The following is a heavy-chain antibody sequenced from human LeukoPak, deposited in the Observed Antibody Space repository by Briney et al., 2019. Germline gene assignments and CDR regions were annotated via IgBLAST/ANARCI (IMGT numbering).Heavy chain of an antibody. D-gene: IGHD3-9*01. CDR1: GYTFTNYG. CDR2: ISAYNDNT. CDR3: AREANVLRYFAAYNHFDY. V-gene: IGHV1-18*01. J-gene: IGHJ4*02. Sequence: GASVKVSCKASGYTFTNYGISWVRQAPGQGLEWVGWISAYNDNTSYAQKLQGRVTMTTHTSTSTAYMELRSLRSDDTAVYYCAREANVLRYFAAYNHFDYWGQGTLVTVSS.